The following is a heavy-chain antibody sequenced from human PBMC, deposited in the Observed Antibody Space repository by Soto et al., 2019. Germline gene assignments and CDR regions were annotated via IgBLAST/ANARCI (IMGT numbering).Heavy chain of an antibody. J-gene: IGHJ5*02. V-gene: IGHV3-53*01. CDR1: GFTVSSNY. Sequence: GGSLRLSCAGSGFTVSSNYMTWVRQAPGKGLEWVSLIYSNGDTYYADSVKGRFTISRDNSKNTLYLQMNSLRGDDTAVYYCAREDWFDTWGQGTLVTVSS. CDR3: AREDWFDT. CDR2: IYSNGDT.